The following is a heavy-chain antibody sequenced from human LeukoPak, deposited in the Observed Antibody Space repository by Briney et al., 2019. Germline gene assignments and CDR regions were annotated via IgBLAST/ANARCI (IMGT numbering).Heavy chain of an antibody. D-gene: IGHD6-19*01. CDR1: GFTFSSYG. Sequence: PGGSLRLSCAASGFTFSSYGMHWVRQAPGKGLEWVAVIWYDGSNKYYADSVKGRFTISRDNSKNTLYLQMNSLRAEDTAVYYCARDKVLPDSSGNWFEPWGQGTLVTVSS. CDR3: ARDKVLPDSSGNWFEP. J-gene: IGHJ5*02. CDR2: IWYDGSNK. V-gene: IGHV3-33*01.